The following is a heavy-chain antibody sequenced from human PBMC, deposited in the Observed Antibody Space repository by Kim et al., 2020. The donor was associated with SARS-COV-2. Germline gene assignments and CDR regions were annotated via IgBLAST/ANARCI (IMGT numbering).Heavy chain of an antibody. CDR3: ARADVVGATDY. CDR2: T. D-gene: IGHD1-26*01. Sequence: TYYNPSLKSRVTISVDTSKNQFSLKLSSVTAADTAVYYCARADVVGATDYWGQGTLVTVSS. J-gene: IGHJ4*02. V-gene: IGHV4-31*02.